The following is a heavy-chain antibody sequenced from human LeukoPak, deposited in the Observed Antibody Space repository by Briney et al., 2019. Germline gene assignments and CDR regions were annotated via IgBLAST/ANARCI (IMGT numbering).Heavy chain of an antibody. V-gene: IGHV3-23*01. Sequence: GGSLRLSCAASGFTFSSHAMSWVRQAPGKGLDWVSAISGSGSRTDYADSVKGRFTISRDNSKSTLFLQVNNLRADDMAVYYCAKAYYDFWSGTDYYYMDVWGKGTTVTVSS. CDR2: ISGSGSRT. CDR1: GFTFSSHA. D-gene: IGHD3-3*01. CDR3: AKAYYDFWSGTDYYYMDV. J-gene: IGHJ6*03.